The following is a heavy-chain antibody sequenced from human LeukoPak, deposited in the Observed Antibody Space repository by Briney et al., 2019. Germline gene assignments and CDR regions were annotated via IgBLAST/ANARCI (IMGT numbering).Heavy chain of an antibody. CDR2: IKQDGSEK. V-gene: IGHV3-7*01. Sequence: HPGGSLRLSCAASGFTFSSYWMSWVRQAPGKGLEWVANIKQDGSEKYYVDSVKGRFTISRDNAKNSLYLQMNSLRAEDTAVYYCATERFLEWLCYWGQGTLVTVSS. J-gene: IGHJ4*02. CDR1: GFTFSSYW. D-gene: IGHD3-3*01. CDR3: ATERFLEWLCY.